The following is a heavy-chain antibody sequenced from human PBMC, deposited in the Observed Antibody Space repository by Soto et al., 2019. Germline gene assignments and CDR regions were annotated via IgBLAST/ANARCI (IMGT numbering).Heavy chain of an antibody. V-gene: IGHV3-11*01. CDR3: AKMSSEHYYDPVYS. CDR1: GFIFSDYY. D-gene: IGHD3-22*01. CDR2: ISSGGNTV. Sequence: QVQLVESGGGLVRTSGSLQIACVGSGFIFSDYYMTWVRQAPGTGLEWVAYISSGGNTVDYADSVKGRFTISRDNAKNSVYLQMNSLRAEATALYFCAKMSSEHYYDPVYSWGQGTLVTVSS. J-gene: IGHJ4*02.